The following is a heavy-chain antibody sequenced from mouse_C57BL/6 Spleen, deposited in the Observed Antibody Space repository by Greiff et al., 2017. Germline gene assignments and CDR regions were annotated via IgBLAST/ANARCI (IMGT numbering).Heavy chain of an antibody. Sequence: EVQLQQSGPELVKPGASVKISCKASGYTFTDYYMNWVQQSPGKSLEWIGDINPNNGGTSYNQTFKGKATLTVDKSSSTVYMELRSLTSEDSAVYYCARDYHYLYYLDYWGQGTTLTVSS. V-gene: IGHV1-26*01. CDR1: GYTFTDYY. J-gene: IGHJ2*01. D-gene: IGHD2-4*01. CDR2: INPNNGGT. CDR3: ARDYHYLYYLDY.